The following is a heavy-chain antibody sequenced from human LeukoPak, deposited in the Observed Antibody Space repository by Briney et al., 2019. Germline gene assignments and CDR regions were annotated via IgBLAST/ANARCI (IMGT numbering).Heavy chain of an antibody. CDR1: GFTVSSNY. D-gene: IGHD3-9*01. Sequence: GSLRLSCAASGFTVSSNYMSWVRQAPGKGLEWVSIIYSGGSTYYADSVKGRFTISRDNSKNTLYLQMNSLRPEDTAVYYCARGVLRYFGMDVWGQGTTVTVSS. J-gene: IGHJ6*02. CDR2: IYSGGST. V-gene: IGHV3-66*01. CDR3: ARGVLRYFGMDV.